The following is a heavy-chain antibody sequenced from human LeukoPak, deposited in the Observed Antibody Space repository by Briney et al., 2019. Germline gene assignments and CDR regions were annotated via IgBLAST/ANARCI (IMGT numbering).Heavy chain of an antibody. CDR3: ASSIDNYFDY. V-gene: IGHV4-39*07. CDR1: GGSISSSSYN. Sequence: ETLSLTCTVSGGSISSSSYNWGWIRQPPGKPLEWIGSVYYSGGTYYNPSLKSRVTISVDTSKNQFSLKLSSVTAADTAVYYCASSIDNYFDYWGQGTVVTVSS. CDR2: VYYSGGT. J-gene: IGHJ4*02. D-gene: IGHD3-22*01.